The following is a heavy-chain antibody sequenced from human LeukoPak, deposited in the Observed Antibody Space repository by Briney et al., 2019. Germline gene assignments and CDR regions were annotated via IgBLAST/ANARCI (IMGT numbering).Heavy chain of an antibody. D-gene: IGHD2-8*01. J-gene: IGHJ4*02. Sequence: GGSLRLSCAASGFTFSGSAMHWVRQASGKGLEGVGRIRSKANSYATAYAASVKGRFTIYRDDSKNTAYLKMNSLKTEDTAVYYCIRMVSYPYYFDYWGQGTLVTVSS. V-gene: IGHV3-73*01. CDR3: IRMVSYPYYFDY. CDR1: GFTFSGSA. CDR2: IRSKANSYAT.